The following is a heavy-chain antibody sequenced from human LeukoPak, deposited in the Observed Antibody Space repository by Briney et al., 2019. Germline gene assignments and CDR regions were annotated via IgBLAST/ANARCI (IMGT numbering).Heavy chain of an antibody. V-gene: IGHV3-7*01. CDR2: IKQDGSEK. Sequence: PGGSLRLSRAASGFTFSSYWMSWVRQAPGKGLEWVANIKQDGSEKYYVDSVKGRFTISRDNAKNSLYLQMNSLRAEDTAVYYCAKSITTRRLGAFDIWGQGTMVTVSS. CDR1: GFTFSSYW. J-gene: IGHJ3*02. D-gene: IGHD2-2*01. CDR3: AKSITTRRLGAFDI.